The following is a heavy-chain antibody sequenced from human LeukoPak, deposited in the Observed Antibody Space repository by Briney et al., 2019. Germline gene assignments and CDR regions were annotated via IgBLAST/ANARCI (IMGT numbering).Heavy chain of an antibody. CDR2: IYHSGST. CDR3: ARGYGFGELFPLDY. CDR1: GGSISSYY. D-gene: IGHD3-10*01. Sequence: SETLSLTCTVSGGSISSYYWSWIRQPPGKGLEWIGYIYHSGSTYYNPSLKSRVTISVDRSKNQFSLKLSSVTAADTAVYYCARGYGFGELFPLDYWGQGTLVTVSS. V-gene: IGHV4-59*12. J-gene: IGHJ4*02.